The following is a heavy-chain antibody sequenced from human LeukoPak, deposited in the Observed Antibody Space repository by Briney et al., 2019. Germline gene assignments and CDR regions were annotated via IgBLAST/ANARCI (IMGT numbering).Heavy chain of an antibody. CDR2: IWYDGSNK. CDR1: GFTFSSYG. Sequence: PGGSLRLSCAASGFTFSSYGMHWVRQAPGKGLEWVAVIWYDGSNKYYVDSVQGRFTISRDNSKNTLYLQMSSLRAEDTAVYYCASEDYYDSSAYYYRNFQHWGQGTLVTVSS. CDR3: ASEDYYDSSAYYYRNFQH. V-gene: IGHV3-33*01. J-gene: IGHJ1*01. D-gene: IGHD3-22*01.